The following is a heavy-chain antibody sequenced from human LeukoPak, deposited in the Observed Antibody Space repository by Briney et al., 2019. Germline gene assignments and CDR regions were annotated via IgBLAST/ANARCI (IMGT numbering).Heavy chain of an antibody. CDR3: ALQGNWNRLRGYYFDY. CDR1: GYTFNSYG. J-gene: IGHJ4*02. Sequence: ASVKVSCKASGYTFNSYGISWVRQAPGQGLEWMGWISAYNGNTNYAQKFRGRVTITTDESTSTAHMELSSLRSEDTAVYYCALQGNWNRLRGYYFDYWGQGTLVTVSS. V-gene: IGHV1-18*01. D-gene: IGHD1-1*01. CDR2: ISAYNGNT.